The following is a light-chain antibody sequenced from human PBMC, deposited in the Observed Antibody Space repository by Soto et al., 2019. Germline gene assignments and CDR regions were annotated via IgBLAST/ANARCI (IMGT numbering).Light chain of an antibody. J-gene: IGKJ1*01. Sequence: EIVLTQSPGTLSLSPGERATLSCRASQSVSSSYLAWYQQKPGQAPRLLMYGAASRATGIPDRFSGSGSGTDFTLTISRLEPEDFAVSYCQQYRTLGQGTKVEIK. CDR2: GAA. CDR3: QQYRT. V-gene: IGKV3-20*01. CDR1: QSVSSSY.